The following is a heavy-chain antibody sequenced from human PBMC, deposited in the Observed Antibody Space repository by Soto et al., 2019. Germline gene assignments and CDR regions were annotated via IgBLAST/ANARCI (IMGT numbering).Heavy chain of an antibody. Sequence: TSETLSLTCAVYGGSFSGYYWSWIRQPPGKGLEWIGEINHSGSTNYNPSLKSRVTISVDTSKNQFSLKLSSVTAADTAVYYCARAGLIAAATPCSPIDYWGQGTLVTVSS. J-gene: IGHJ4*02. CDR1: GGSFSGYY. CDR2: INHSGST. CDR3: ARAGLIAAATPCSPIDY. V-gene: IGHV4-34*01. D-gene: IGHD6-13*01.